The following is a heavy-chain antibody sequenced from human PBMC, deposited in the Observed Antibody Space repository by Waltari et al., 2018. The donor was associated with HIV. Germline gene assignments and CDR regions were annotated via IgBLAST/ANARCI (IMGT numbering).Heavy chain of an antibody. CDR3: ARLSGDYVLYYYYGMDV. D-gene: IGHD4-17*01. J-gene: IGHJ6*02. CDR1: GYNFTSYW. Sequence: EVQLVQSGAEVKKPGESLKISCKGSGYNFTSYWIGWVRQMPGKGLEWMGIIYPGDSESRYSPSFQGQVTISADKSISTAYLQWSSLKASDTAMYYCARLSGDYVLYYYYGMDVWGQGTTVTVSS. CDR2: IYPGDSES. V-gene: IGHV5-51*03.